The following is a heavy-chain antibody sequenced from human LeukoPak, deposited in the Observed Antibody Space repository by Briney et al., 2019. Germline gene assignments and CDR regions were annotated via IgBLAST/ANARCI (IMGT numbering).Heavy chain of an antibody. J-gene: IGHJ4*02. CDR3: ASDYFLDY. CDR2: ISDSGART. CDR1: GFTFSSYA. Sequence: GGSLRLSCAASGFTFSSYAMTWVRQAPGKGLEWVSTISDSGARTNYADSAKGRFTISRDNSKNTLYLQMNSPRAEDTAVYYCASDYFLDYWGQGTLVTVSS. V-gene: IGHV3-23*01. D-gene: IGHD6-25*01.